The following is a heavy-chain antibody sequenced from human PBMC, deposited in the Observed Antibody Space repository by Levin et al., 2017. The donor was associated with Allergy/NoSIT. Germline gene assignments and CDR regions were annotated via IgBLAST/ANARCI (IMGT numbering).Heavy chain of an antibody. CDR1: GFTFSSYS. D-gene: IGHD6-13*01. CDR2: ISSSSSYI. CDR3: ARDYSSSWKDY. V-gene: IGHV3-21*01. Sequence: GESLKISCAASGFTFSSYSMNWVRQAPGKGLEWVSSISSSSSYIYYADSVKGRFTISRDNAKNSLYLQMNSLRAEDTAVYFCARDYSSSWKDYWGQGTLVTVSS. J-gene: IGHJ4*02.